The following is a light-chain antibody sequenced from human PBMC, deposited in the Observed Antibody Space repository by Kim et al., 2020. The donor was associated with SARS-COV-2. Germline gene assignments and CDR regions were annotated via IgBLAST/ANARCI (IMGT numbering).Light chain of an antibody. CDR3: SSYTISNSWV. CDR2: DVG. J-gene: IGLJ3*02. Sequence: QSALTQPASVSRSTGQSITISCTGTSSDVGDYIYVSWYQQHPDQAPKLIIYDVGGLPSGISDRSSGPKSGNTASLTISGLQAGDEADYLCSSYTISNSWVVGGGTQLTVL. V-gene: IGLV2-14*03. CDR1: SSDVGDYIY.